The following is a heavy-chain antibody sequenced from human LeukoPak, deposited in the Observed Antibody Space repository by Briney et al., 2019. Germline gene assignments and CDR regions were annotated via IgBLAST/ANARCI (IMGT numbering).Heavy chain of an antibody. J-gene: IGHJ6*03. CDR1: GYTFTSYG. Sequence: WASVKVSCKASGYTFTSYGISWVRQAPGQGLEWMGWISAYNGNTNYAQKLQGRVTMTTDTSTSTAYMELRSLRSDDTAVYYCARNRRIAAAGYMDVWGKGTTVTISS. D-gene: IGHD6-13*01. CDR3: ARNRRIAAAGYMDV. CDR2: ISAYNGNT. V-gene: IGHV1-18*01.